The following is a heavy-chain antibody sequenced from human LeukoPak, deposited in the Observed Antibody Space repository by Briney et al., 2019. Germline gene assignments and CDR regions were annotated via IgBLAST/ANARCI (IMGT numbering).Heavy chain of an antibody. CDR2: ISGSGGST. V-gene: IGHV3-23*01. CDR3: AKGSSSSWSLFGY. J-gene: IGHJ4*02. CDR1: GFTFSSYA. D-gene: IGHD6-13*01. Sequence: GGSLRLSCAASGFTFSSYAMSWVRQAPGKGLEWVSAISGSGGSTYYAVSVKGRFTISRDNSKNTLYLQMNSLRVEDTAVYYCAKGSSSSWSLFGYWGQGTLVTVSS.